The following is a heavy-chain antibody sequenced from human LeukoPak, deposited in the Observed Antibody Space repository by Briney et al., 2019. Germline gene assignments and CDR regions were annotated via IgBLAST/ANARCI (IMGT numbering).Heavy chain of an antibody. J-gene: IGHJ4*02. V-gene: IGHV3-30-3*01. Sequence: GGSLRLSCAASGFTFSSYATHWVRQAPGKGLEWVAVISYDGSNKYYADSVKGRFTISRDNSKNTLYLQMNSLRAEDTAVYYCARDSSSADFDYWGQGTLVTVSS. D-gene: IGHD6-6*01. CDR3: ARDSSSADFDY. CDR2: ISYDGSNK. CDR1: GFTFSSYA.